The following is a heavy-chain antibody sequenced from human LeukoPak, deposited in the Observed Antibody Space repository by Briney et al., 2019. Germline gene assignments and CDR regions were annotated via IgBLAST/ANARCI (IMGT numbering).Heavy chain of an antibody. CDR3: ARHKRSAAGLYYYYMDV. CDR2: INHSGST. Sequence: SGTLSLTCAVSGGSISSSNWWSWVRQPPGKGLEWIGEINHSGSTNYNPSLKSRVTISVDTSKNQFSLKLSSVTAADTAVYYCARHKRSAAGLYYYYMDVWGKGTTVTISS. CDR1: GGSISSSNW. D-gene: IGHD6-13*01. J-gene: IGHJ6*03. V-gene: IGHV4-4*02.